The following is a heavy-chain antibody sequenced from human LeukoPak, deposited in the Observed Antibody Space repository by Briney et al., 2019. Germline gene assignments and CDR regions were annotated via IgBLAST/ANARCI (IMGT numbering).Heavy chain of an antibody. D-gene: IGHD6-13*01. CDR2: IYHSEST. CDR3: ARQGLAAAGTGYFDY. J-gene: IGHJ4*02. V-gene: IGHV4-38-2*01. Sequence: SETLSLTCAVSGYSISSGYYWGWIRQPPGKGLEWIGSIYHSESTYYNPSLKSRVTISVDTSKNQFSLKLSSVTAADTAVYYCARQGLAAAGTGYFDYWGQGTLVTVSS. CDR1: GYSISSGYY.